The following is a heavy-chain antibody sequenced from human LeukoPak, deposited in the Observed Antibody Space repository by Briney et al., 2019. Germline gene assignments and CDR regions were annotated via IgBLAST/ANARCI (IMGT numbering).Heavy chain of an antibody. D-gene: IGHD3-22*01. Sequence: GSLRLSCAASAFTFSYYWMNWVRQPPGKGLEWIASIYHSGTTYYNPSLRNRVTLFVDTSKNQFSLKLTSLTAADTAVYYCARDGVFHDSDGYSFDYWGRGTLVTVSS. CDR1: AFTFSYY. CDR3: ARDGVFHDSDGYSFDY. J-gene: IGHJ4*02. CDR2: IYHSGTT. V-gene: IGHV4-38-2*02.